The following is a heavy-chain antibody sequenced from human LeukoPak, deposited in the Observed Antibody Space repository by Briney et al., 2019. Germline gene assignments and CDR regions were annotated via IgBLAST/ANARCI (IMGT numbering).Heavy chain of an antibody. CDR2: IRYDGSNK. J-gene: IGHJ4*02. CDR3: AEDWGSLTIVYYFEY. D-gene: IGHD3-16*01. Sequence: PGGSLRLSYAASGFTFRSYGMHWVRQAPGKGLEWVAFIRYDGSNKYSDSVKGRFTISRDNSKNTLYLPMNSLRAEDTAVYYCAEDWGSLTIVYYFEYWGQGTLVTVHS. V-gene: IGHV3-30*02. CDR1: GFTFRSYG.